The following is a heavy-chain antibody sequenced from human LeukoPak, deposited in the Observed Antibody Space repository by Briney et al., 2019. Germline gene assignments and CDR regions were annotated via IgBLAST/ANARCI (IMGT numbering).Heavy chain of an antibody. J-gene: IGHJ5*02. Sequence: DPGGSLRLSCAASGFTFSSYAMSWVRQAPGKGLEWVSAISGSGGSTYYADSVKGRFTISRDNSKNTLYLQMNSLRAEDTAVYYCAKPYYYDSSGSNWFDPWGQGTLVTVSS. D-gene: IGHD3-22*01. CDR1: GFTFSSYA. CDR3: AKPYYYDSSGSNWFDP. V-gene: IGHV3-23*01. CDR2: ISGSGGST.